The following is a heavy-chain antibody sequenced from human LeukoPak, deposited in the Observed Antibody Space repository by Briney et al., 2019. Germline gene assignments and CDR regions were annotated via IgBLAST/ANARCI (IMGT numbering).Heavy chain of an antibody. CDR3: ARERGRAGDY. CDR2: ISSSSSYI. Sequence: GGSLRLSCAASGFSFSSYTMNWVRQAPGKGLEWVSSISSSSSYIYYADSVKGRFTISRDNAKNSLYLQMNSLRAEDTAVYYCARERGRAGDYWGQGTLVTVSS. J-gene: IGHJ4*02. CDR1: GFSFSSYT. V-gene: IGHV3-21*01. D-gene: IGHD6-19*01.